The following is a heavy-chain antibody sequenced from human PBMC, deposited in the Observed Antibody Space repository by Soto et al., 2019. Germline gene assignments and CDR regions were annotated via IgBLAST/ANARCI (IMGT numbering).Heavy chain of an antibody. D-gene: IGHD4-17*01. J-gene: IGHJ4*02. CDR2: ISSSSSTI. Sequence: EAQLVESGGGLVQPGGSLRLSCVASGFTFKTYSMNWVRQAPGKGLVWVSYISSSSSTIYYTDSVKGRFTISRDNAKNSLYLQMNSLRDEDTAVYYCARESVTTVTTRSFDYWGQGTLVTVSS. V-gene: IGHV3-48*02. CDR3: ARESVTTVTTRSFDY. CDR1: GFTFKTYS.